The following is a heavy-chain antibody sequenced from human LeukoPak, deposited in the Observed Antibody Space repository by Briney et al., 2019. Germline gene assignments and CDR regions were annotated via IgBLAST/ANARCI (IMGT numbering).Heavy chain of an antibody. D-gene: IGHD6-19*01. J-gene: IGHJ4*02. Sequence: PSETLSLTCTVSGGSISSSSYYWGWIRQPPGKGLEWIGSIYYSGSTYYNPSLKSRATISVDTSKNQFSLKLSSVTAADTAVYYCARLSEYSSGWYDDGDGYIDYWGQGTLVTVSS. CDR3: ARLSEYSSGWYDDGDGYIDY. V-gene: IGHV4-39*01. CDR1: GGSISSSSYY. CDR2: IYYSGST.